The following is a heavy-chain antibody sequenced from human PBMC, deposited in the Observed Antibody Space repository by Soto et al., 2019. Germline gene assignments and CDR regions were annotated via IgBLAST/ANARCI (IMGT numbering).Heavy chain of an antibody. D-gene: IGHD3-22*01. CDR1: GGSISSGGYY. J-gene: IGHJ3*02. CDR2: IYYSGST. Sequence: QVQLQESGPGLVKPSQTLSLTCTVSGGSISSGGYYCSWIRQHPGKGLEWIGYIYYSGSTYYNPSLKSRVTISVDTSKNQFSLKLSSVTAADTAVYYCARVEVYYYDSSGYYRANDAFDIWGQGTMVTVSS. CDR3: ARVEVYYYDSSGYYRANDAFDI. V-gene: IGHV4-31*03.